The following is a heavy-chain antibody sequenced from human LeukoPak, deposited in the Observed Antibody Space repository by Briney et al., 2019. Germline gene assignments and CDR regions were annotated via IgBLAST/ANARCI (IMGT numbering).Heavy chain of an antibody. CDR3: ARSNYYDSSGYFGRNAFDI. Sequence: GGSLRLSCGASGFTFDDYGMRWVRQAPGKGLEWVSGINWNGGSTGYAESVKGRFTIYRDNAKNSLYLQMNSLRAEDTALYYCARSNYYDSSGYFGRNAFDIWGQGTMVTVSS. J-gene: IGHJ3*02. V-gene: IGHV3-20*04. CDR1: GFTFDDYG. D-gene: IGHD3-22*01. CDR2: INWNGGST.